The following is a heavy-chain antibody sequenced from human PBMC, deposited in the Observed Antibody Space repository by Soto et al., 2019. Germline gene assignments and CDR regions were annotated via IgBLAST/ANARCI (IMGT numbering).Heavy chain of an antibody. CDR2: INHSGST. CDR1: GGSFSGYY. Sequence: PSETLSLTCAVYGGSFSGYYWSWIRQPPGKGLEWIGEINHSGSTNYNPSLKSRVTISVDTSKNQFSLKLSSVTAADTAVYYCARGPEIYYYYMDVWGKGTTVTVSS. CDR3: ARGPEIYYYYMDV. V-gene: IGHV4-34*01. J-gene: IGHJ6*03.